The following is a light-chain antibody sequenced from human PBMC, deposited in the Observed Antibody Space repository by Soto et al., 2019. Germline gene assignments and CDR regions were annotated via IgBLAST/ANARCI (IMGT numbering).Light chain of an antibody. V-gene: IGLV2-14*01. Sequence: QPVLTQPASVSGSPGQSITISCTGTSSDVGGYNYVSWYQQHPGKAPKLIIYDVTNRPSGVSNRFSGSKSGNTASLTISGLQAEDEADYYCSSYRSSSTPYVFGTGTKLTVL. CDR1: SSDVGGYNY. CDR3: SSYRSSSTPYV. CDR2: DVT. J-gene: IGLJ1*01.